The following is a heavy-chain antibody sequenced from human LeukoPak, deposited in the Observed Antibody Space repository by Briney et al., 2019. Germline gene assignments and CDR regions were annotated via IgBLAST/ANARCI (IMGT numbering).Heavy chain of an antibody. Sequence: GGSLRLSCAASGFTFSSYAMSWVRQAPGKGLEWVSAISGSGGSTYYADSVKGRFTISRDNSRNTLYLQMNSLRAEDTAVYYCAKDLGYSGYDLTGYWGQGTLVTVSS. CDR3: AKDLGYSGYDLTGY. J-gene: IGHJ4*02. CDR1: GFTFSSYA. CDR2: ISGSGGST. V-gene: IGHV3-23*01. D-gene: IGHD5-12*01.